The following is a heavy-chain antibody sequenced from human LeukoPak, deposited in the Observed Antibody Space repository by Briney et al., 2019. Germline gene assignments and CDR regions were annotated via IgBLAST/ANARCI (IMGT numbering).Heavy chain of an antibody. D-gene: IGHD1-26*01. J-gene: IGHJ4*02. CDR2: IYYSGST. Sequence: PSETLSLTCTVSGGSISSYYWSWIRQPPGKGLEWIGYIYYSGSTNYNPSLKSRVTISADTSKNQFSLKLSSVTAADTAVYYCARDGYSGSYYDYWGQGTLVTVSS. CDR1: GGSISSYY. V-gene: IGHV4-59*01. CDR3: ARDGYSGSYYDY.